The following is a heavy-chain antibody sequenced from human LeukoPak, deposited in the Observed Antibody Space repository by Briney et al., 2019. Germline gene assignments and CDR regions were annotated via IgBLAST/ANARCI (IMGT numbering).Heavy chain of an antibody. J-gene: IGHJ4*02. CDR3: ARVDGMAGAGYYFAH. V-gene: IGHV4-59*01. D-gene: IGHD3-9*01. CDR1: GGSISSYY. CDR2: IYYSGST. Sequence: SETLSLTCTVSGGSISSYYWSWIRQPPGKGLEWIGYIYYSGSTNYNPSLKSRVTILVDTSKNQCSLKLSSLTAADTAVYYCARVDGMAGAGYYFAHWGQGTLVTVSS.